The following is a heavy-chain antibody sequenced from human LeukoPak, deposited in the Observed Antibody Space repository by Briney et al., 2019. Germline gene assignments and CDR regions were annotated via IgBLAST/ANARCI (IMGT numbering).Heavy chain of an antibody. D-gene: IGHD6-13*01. CDR1: GGTFSSYA. CDR2: IIPIFGTA. Sequence: ASVKVSCKASGGTFSSYAISWVRQAPGQGLEWMGGIIPIFGTANYAQKFQGRVTITADESTSTAYMELSSLRSEDMAVYYCAREGTAAAGAYYYYYMDVWGKGTTVTVSS. CDR3: AREGTAAAGAYYYYYMDV. J-gene: IGHJ6*03. V-gene: IGHV1-69*13.